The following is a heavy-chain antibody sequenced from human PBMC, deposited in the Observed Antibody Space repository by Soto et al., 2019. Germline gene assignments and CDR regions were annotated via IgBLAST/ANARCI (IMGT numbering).Heavy chain of an antibody. CDR1: GYTFTTFA. CDR3: ARDRVSLAMFGVPVGVVKN. CDR2: INAGSGYT. J-gene: IGHJ4*02. V-gene: IGHV1-3*01. D-gene: IGHD3-3*01. Sequence: GASVKVSCKASGYTFTTFAMHWVRQAPGQRPEWLGWINAGSGYTKYSQNFQDRVTISSDTSASTAYMELSSLRSGDTAIYYCARDRVSLAMFGVPVGVVKNWGQGTLVTVSS.